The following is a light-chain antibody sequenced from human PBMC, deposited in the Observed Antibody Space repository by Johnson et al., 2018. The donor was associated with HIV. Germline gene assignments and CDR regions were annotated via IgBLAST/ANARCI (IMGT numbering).Light chain of an antibody. CDR3: GTWDNSLSTGV. Sequence: QSVLTQAPSVSAAPGQKVTISCSGSGSNIGNNYVSWYQQLPGTAPKLLIYDNNKRPSGIPDRFSGSKSGTSATLGITGLQTGDEADYYCGTWDNSLSTGVFGTGTQVTVL. CDR2: DNN. J-gene: IGLJ1*01. V-gene: IGLV1-51*01. CDR1: GSNIGNNY.